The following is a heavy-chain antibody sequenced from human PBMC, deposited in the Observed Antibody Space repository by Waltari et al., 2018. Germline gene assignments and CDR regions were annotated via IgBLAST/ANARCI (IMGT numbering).Heavy chain of an antibody. CDR2: INHSGST. D-gene: IGHD3-3*01. Sequence: QVQLQQWGAGLLKPSETLSLTCAVYGGSFSGYYWSWIRQPPGKGLEWIGEINHSGSTNYNPSLKSRVTISVDTSRNQFCPKLSSVTAADTAVYYCASEGRPSTYYDFWSGYFNWFDPWGQGTLVTVSS. J-gene: IGHJ5*02. CDR3: ASEGRPSTYYDFWSGYFNWFDP. V-gene: IGHV4-34*01. CDR1: GGSFSGYY.